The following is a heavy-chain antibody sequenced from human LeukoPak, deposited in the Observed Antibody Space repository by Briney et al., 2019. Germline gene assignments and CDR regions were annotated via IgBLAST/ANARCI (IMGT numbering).Heavy chain of an antibody. Sequence: SVKVSCKASGGTFSSYTISWVRQAPGQGLEWMGRIIPILGIANYAQKFQGRVTITADKSTSTAYMELSSLRSEDTAVYYCARDADGYNYVGDWFDPWGQGTLVTVSS. D-gene: IGHD5-24*01. V-gene: IGHV1-69*04. CDR1: GGTFSSYT. CDR3: ARDADGYNYVGDWFDP. J-gene: IGHJ5*02. CDR2: IIPILGIA.